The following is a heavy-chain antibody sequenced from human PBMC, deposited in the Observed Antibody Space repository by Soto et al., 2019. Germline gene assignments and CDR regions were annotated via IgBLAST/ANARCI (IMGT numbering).Heavy chain of an antibody. V-gene: IGHV3-21*01. D-gene: IGHD5-12*01. CDR1: GFPFSSYS. CDR3: ASLWLRRDYYYMDV. CDR2: ISSSSSYI. Sequence: PGGSLRLSCAASGFPFSSYSVNWVRKAPGKGLEWVSSISSSSSYIYYADSVKGRFTISRDNAKNSLYLQMNSLRAEDTAVYYCASLWLRRDYYYMDVWGKGTTVTVSS. J-gene: IGHJ6*03.